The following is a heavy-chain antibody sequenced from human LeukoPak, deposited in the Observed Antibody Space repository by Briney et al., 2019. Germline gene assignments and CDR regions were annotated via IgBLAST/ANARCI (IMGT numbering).Heavy chain of an antibody. CDR1: GGSLSGYY. D-gene: IGHD3-16*01. V-gene: IGHV4-59*01. J-gene: IGHJ6*02. CDR3: ARFGIFYDMDV. Sequence: PSETLSLTCTVSGGSLSGYYWTWTRQPPGKGLGWVWQIHYSGKADYNPSLRSGITISVDTSKNKMFLKLSSVTAADTAVYYWARFGIFYDMDVWGPGTTVTVSS. CDR2: IHYSGKA.